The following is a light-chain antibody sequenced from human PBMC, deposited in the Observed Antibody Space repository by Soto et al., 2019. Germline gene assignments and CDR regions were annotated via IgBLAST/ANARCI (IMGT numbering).Light chain of an antibody. CDR1: QSVSSN. Sequence: EIVMTQSPATLSVSPGERATLSCRASQSVSSNLAWYQQKPGQAPRLLIYGASTRATGIPARFSGSGSGTEFTLTISSLQSEDFAVYYCQQYNNWPQTCGQGTKVDVK. J-gene: IGKJ1*01. CDR3: QQYNNWPQT. CDR2: GAS. V-gene: IGKV3-15*01.